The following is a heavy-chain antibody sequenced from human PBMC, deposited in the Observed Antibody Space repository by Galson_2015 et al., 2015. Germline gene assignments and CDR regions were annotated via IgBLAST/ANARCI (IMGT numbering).Heavy chain of an antibody. Sequence: LRLSCAASGLTFSNLWMSWVRQAPGKGLEWVANINPDGSVTSYVDSVKGRFTISRDNAKDSLFLQMNSLRAEDTAVYYCAKGVLWGQGTLVTVSS. J-gene: IGHJ4*02. CDR2: INPDGSVT. CDR3: AKGVL. V-gene: IGHV3-7*03. CDR1: GLTFSNLW. D-gene: IGHD2/OR15-2a*01.